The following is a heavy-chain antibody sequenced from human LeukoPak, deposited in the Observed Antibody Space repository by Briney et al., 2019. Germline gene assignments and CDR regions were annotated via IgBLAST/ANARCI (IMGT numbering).Heavy chain of an antibody. Sequence: GWSLRLSCAASGFTFSSYAMSWVRQAPGKWLEWVSPITTRSGSTYYADSVKGRFTISRDNSENTLYLQMNSLRAEDTAVYYCAKEVSWRVAGTMGLDYWGQGTLVTVSS. CDR3: AKEVSWRVAGTMGLDY. CDR2: ITTRSGST. V-gene: IGHV3-23*01. D-gene: IGHD6-19*01. J-gene: IGHJ4*02. CDR1: GFTFSSYA.